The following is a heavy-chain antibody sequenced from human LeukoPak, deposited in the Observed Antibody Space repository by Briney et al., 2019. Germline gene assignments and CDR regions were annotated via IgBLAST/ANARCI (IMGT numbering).Heavy chain of an antibody. CDR3: AREAGSYGLYYFDY. V-gene: IGHV1-69*10. CDR1: GGTFSSYT. D-gene: IGHD5-18*01. CDR2: IIPILGIA. Sequence: SVKVSCKASGGTFSSYTISWVRQAPGQGLEWMGGIIPILGIANYAQKFQGRVTITADKSTSTAYMELSSLRSEDTAVYYCAREAGSYGLYYFDYWGQGTLVTVSS. J-gene: IGHJ4*02.